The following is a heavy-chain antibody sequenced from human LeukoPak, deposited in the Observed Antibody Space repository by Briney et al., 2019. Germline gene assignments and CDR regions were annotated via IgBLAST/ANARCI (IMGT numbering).Heavy chain of an antibody. CDR1: GGSISSSSYY. J-gene: IGHJ5*02. D-gene: IGHD1-26*01. CDR2: IYYSGST. CDR3: ARAHFPIVGATP. V-gene: IGHV4-39*01. Sequence: PSETLSLTCTVSGGSISSSSYYWGWIRQPPGKGLEWIGNIYYSGSTYYNPSLESRVTISVDTSKNQFSLKLSSVTAADTAVYYCARAHFPIVGATPWGQGTLVTVSS.